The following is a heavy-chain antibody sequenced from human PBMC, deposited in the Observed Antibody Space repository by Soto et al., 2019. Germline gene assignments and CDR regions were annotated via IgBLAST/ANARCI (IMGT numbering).Heavy chain of an antibody. V-gene: IGHV4-59*01. J-gene: IGHJ4*02. CDR1: GDSIKHYY. D-gene: IGHD3-16*02. CDR3: AKYRRTEEEGFTLDS. CDR2: IYYTGST. Sequence: SETLSLTCTVSGDSIKHYYWSWIRQPPGKRLEWIGYIYYTGSTTYNPSLESRVTMSVDTSKNQFYLRLSSVNAADTAVYYCAKYRRTEEEGFTLDSWGRGTLVTVSS.